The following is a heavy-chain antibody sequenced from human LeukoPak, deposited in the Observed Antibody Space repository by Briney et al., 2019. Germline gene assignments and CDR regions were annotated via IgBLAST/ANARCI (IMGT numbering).Heavy chain of an antibody. V-gene: IGHV1-18*01. CDR3: ARDSGSYEAGAPDHY. CDR2: ISAYNGNT. J-gene: IGHJ4*02. Sequence: GASVKVSCKASGYTFTSYGISWVRQAPGQGLEWMGWISAYNGNTNYAQRLQGRVTMTTDTSTSTAYMELRSLRSDDTAVYYCARDSGSYEAGAPDHYWGQGTLVTVSS. D-gene: IGHD1-26*01. CDR1: GYTFTSYG.